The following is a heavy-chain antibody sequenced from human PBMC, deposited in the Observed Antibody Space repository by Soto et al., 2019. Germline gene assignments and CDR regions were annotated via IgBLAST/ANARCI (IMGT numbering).Heavy chain of an antibody. V-gene: IGHV1-24*01. CDR2: FDPEDGET. Sequence: ASVKVSCKVSGYTLTELSMHWVRQAPGKGLEWMGGFDPEDGETIYAQKFQGRVTMTEDTSTDTAYMELSSLRSEDTAVYYCATAYYYDSGGYVPPDYWGQGTLVTVSS. J-gene: IGHJ4*02. CDR1: GYTLTELS. D-gene: IGHD3-22*01. CDR3: ATAYYYDSGGYVPPDY.